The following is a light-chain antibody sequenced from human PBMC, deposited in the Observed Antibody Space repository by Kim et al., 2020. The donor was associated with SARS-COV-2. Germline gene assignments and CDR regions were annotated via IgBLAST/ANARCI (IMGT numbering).Light chain of an antibody. J-gene: IGKJ4*01. CDR1: QGVSSN. Sequence: SVSPGERVTLSCRASQGVSSNLAWYQQKPGQAPRLLIYGTSTRATGVPARISGSGSGTGFTLTISSLQPEDSAVYYCQQFHDWPLTFGGGTKLEI. V-gene: IGKV3-15*01. CDR3: QQFHDWPLT. CDR2: GTS.